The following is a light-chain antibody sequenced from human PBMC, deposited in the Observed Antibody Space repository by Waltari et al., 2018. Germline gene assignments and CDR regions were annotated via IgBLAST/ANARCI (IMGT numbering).Light chain of an antibody. J-gene: IGKJ1*01. CDR2: SAS. V-gene: IGKV3-15*01. Sequence: EIVMTQSPATLSVSPGERATLSCRASQSVSSNLAWYQQHPGQAPRLLIYSASTRATGIPARFSGSGSGTECTRTISSLQSEDFAVYYFQQYNNWPPWTFGQGTKVEIK. CDR1: QSVSSN. CDR3: QQYNNWPPWT.